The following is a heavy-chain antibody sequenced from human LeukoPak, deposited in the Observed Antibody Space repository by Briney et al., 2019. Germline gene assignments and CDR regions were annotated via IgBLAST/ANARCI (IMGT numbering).Heavy chain of an antibody. D-gene: IGHD5-24*01. CDR1: GGSISSYY. J-gene: IGHJ2*01. CDR3: ARGGTGVRWLQSPNGYFDL. V-gene: IGHV4-59*01. Sequence: SETLSLTCTVSGGSISSYYWSWIRQPPGKGLEWIGYIYYSGSTNYNPSLKSRVTMSVDTSKNQFSLKLSSVTAADTAVYYCARGGTGVRWLQSPNGYFDLWGRGTLVTVSS. CDR2: IYYSGST.